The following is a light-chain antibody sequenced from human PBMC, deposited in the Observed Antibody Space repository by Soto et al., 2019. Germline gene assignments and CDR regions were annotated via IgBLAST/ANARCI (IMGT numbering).Light chain of an antibody. CDR2: GAS. CDR1: QSVSSSY. Sequence: EIVLTQSPGTLSLSPGERATLSCRARQSVSSSYLAWYQQKPGQAPRLLIYGASSRATGIPDRFSGSGSGTDFTLTISRLEPEDFAVYYCQQYGISPRTFGQGTRLEIK. CDR3: QQYGISPRT. V-gene: IGKV3-20*01. J-gene: IGKJ5*01.